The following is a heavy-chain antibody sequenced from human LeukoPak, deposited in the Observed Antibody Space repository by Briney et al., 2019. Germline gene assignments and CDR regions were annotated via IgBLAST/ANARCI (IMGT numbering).Heavy chain of an antibody. D-gene: IGHD6-19*01. Sequence: GGSLRPSCAASGFTFTSYDMNWVRQAPGKGLEWVSGVSSSGDNTHYADSVKGRFTISRDNSNNTLCLQMNSLRAEDTAVYYCVKGGWLDNWGQGTLVTVSS. V-gene: IGHV3-23*01. CDR2: VSSSGDNT. J-gene: IGHJ4*02. CDR3: VKGGWLDN. CDR1: GFTFTSYD.